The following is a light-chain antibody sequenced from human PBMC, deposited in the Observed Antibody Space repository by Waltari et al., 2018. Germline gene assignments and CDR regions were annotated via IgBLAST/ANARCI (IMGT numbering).Light chain of an antibody. CDR2: EVS. CDR1: SSDVGSYNL. J-gene: IGLJ3*02. Sequence: QSALTQPASVSGSPGQSITISCTGTSSDVGSYNLVSWYQQHPGHAPKLMIYEVSKRPAGVSNRFSGSKSGNTASLTISGLQAEDEADYYCCSYAGSNTWVFGGGTKLTVL. CDR3: CSYAGSNTWV. V-gene: IGLV2-23*02.